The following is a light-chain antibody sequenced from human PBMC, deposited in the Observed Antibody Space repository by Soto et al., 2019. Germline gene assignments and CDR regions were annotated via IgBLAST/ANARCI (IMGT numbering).Light chain of an antibody. CDR1: QSVSSY. CDR3: QQRSNSRPIT. Sequence: EIGMSHYPSTLSVYIGERATXSCRASQSVSSYLAWYQQKAGQVPTLLLYDASNTATGIPAKFSGRGSGTDFTLTISSIEPEDLAVYYCQQRSNSRPITFGQGTRLEIK. V-gene: IGKV3-11*01. CDR2: DAS. J-gene: IGKJ5*01.